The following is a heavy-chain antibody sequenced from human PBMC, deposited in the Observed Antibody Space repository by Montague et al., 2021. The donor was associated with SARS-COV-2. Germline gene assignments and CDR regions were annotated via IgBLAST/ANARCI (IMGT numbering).Heavy chain of an antibody. CDR1: GGSFSGSY. D-gene: IGHD2/OR15-2a*01. V-gene: IGHV4-34*01. CDR2: INNRGSV. Sequence: SETLSLTCAVYGGSFSGSYWTWIRQSPGKGLEWIGEINNRGSVNYSPSLKSRVTMSVDTSRNQFSLKVTSVTAADTAVYYCARERWNIVIVPPVEYGMDVWGQGTTVTVSS. CDR3: ARERWNIVIVPPVEYGMDV. J-gene: IGHJ6*02.